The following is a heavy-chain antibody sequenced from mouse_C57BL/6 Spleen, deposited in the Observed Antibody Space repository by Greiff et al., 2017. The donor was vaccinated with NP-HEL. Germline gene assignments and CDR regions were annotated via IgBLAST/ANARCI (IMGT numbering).Heavy chain of an antibody. CDR3: AREGSITTAGYYAMDY. V-gene: IGHV1-52*01. Sequence: QVQLQQPGAELVRPGSSVKLSCKASGYTFTSYWMHWVKQRPIQGLEWIGNIDPSDSETHSNQKFKDKATLTVDKSSSTAYMQLSSLTSEDSAVYYCAREGSITTAGYYAMDYWGQGTSVTVSS. CDR1: GYTFTSYW. CDR2: IDPSDSET. J-gene: IGHJ4*01. D-gene: IGHD1-1*01.